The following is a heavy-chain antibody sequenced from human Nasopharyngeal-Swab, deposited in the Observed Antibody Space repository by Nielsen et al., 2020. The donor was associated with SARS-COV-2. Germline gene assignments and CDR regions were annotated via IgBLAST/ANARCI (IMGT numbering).Heavy chain of an antibody. CDR1: RMMFSEYE. CDR2: ISSSGSTT. D-gene: IGHD3-22*01. CDR3: AKDYYDSSGYQYYYYGMDV. Sequence: GGSLRLSCEASRMMFSEYEMNWVRQAPGKGLEWISYISSSGSTTYYADSVKGRFTISRDNSKNTLYLQMNSLRAEDTAVYYCAKDYYDSSGYQYYYYGMDVWGQGTTVTVSS. V-gene: IGHV3-23*01. J-gene: IGHJ6*02.